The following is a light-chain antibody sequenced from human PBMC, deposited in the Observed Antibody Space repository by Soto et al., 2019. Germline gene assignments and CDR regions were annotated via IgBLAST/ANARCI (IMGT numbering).Light chain of an antibody. CDR2: GAS. J-gene: IGKJ2*01. CDR1: QSIRSH. Sequence: DIQMTQSPSSLSASVGDRVTITCRATQSIRSHLNWYHQKPGKTPQLLIYGASNLQSGAPSRFTGSGSGTHFTLTISSLQPEDFATYYCQQSYTTPYTFGQGTKREIK. V-gene: IGKV1-39*01. CDR3: QQSYTTPYT.